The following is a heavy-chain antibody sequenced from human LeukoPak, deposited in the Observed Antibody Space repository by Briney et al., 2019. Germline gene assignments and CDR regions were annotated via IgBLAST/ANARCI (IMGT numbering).Heavy chain of an antibody. CDR2: IYYSGST. Sequence: SETLSLTCTVSGGSISSSSYYWGWIRQPPGKGLEWVGSIYYSGSTYYNPSLKSRVTISVDTSRNQFSLKLSSVTAADTAVYYCARYQWEHIPRCAFDIWGQGTMVTVSS. V-gene: IGHV4-39*01. CDR3: ARYQWEHIPRCAFDI. CDR1: GGSISSSSYY. D-gene: IGHD1-26*01. J-gene: IGHJ3*02.